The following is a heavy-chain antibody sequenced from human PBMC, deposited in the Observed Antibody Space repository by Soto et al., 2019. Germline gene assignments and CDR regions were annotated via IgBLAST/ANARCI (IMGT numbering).Heavy chain of an antibody. CDR2: IWYDGSNK. Sequence: QVQLVESGGGVVQPGRSLRLSCAASGFTFSSYGMHWVRQAPGKGLEWVAVIWYDGSNKYYADSVKGRFTISRDNSKNTLYLQMNSLRAEDTAVYYCGRDRQGEGGDAFDIWGPGTMVTVSS. CDR3: GRDRQGEGGDAFDI. J-gene: IGHJ3*02. CDR1: GFTFSSYG. V-gene: IGHV3-33*01. D-gene: IGHD3-16*01.